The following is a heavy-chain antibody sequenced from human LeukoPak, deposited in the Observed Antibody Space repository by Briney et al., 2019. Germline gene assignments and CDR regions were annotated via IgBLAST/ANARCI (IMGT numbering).Heavy chain of an antibody. CDR2: MNPNSGNT. V-gene: IGHV1-8*03. CDR1: GYTFTSYD. CDR3: ATEKITYCSGGSCYMGY. Sequence: ASVKVSCKASGYTFTSYDINWVRQATGQGREWMGWMNPNSGNTGYAQKFQGRVTITRNTSISTAYMELSSLRSEDTAVYYCATEKITYCSGGSCYMGYWGQGTLVTVSS. D-gene: IGHD2-15*01. J-gene: IGHJ4*02.